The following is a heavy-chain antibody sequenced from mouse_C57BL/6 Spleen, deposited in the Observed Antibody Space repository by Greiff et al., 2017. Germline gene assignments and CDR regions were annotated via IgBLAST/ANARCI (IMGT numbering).Heavy chain of an antibody. Sequence: QVQLQQPGAELVKPGASVKLSCKASGYTFPCYWMHWVKQRPGQGLEWIGMIHPNSGSTNYNEKFKSKATLTVDKSSSTAYMQLSSLPSEDSAVFYCARSDYDGGYAMDYWGQGTSVTVSS. CDR1: GYTFPCYW. D-gene: IGHD2-4*01. J-gene: IGHJ4*01. CDR2: IHPNSGST. CDR3: ARSDYDGGYAMDY. V-gene: IGHV1-64*01.